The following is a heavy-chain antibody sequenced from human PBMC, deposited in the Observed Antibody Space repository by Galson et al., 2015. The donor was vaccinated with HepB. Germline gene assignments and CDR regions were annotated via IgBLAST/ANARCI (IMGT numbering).Heavy chain of an antibody. J-gene: IGHJ4*02. V-gene: IGHV1-18*01. D-gene: IGHD2-2*01. CDR1: GYTFTSYG. CDR2: ISAYNGNT. CDR3: ARDYCSSTSCYGDSDY. Sequence: SVKVSCKASGYTFTSYGISWVRQAPGQGLEWMGWISAYNGNTNYAQKLQGRVTMTTDTSTSTAYMELRSLRSDDTAVYYCARDYCSSTSCYGDSDYWGQGTLVTVSS.